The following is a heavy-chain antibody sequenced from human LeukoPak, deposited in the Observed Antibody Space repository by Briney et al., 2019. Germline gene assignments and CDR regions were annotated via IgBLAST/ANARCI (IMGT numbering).Heavy chain of an antibody. J-gene: IGHJ3*02. D-gene: IGHD3-9*01. CDR2: IFYSGST. Sequence: SETLSLTCTVSGYSISSGYYWGWVRQPPGKGLEWIGNIFYSGSTYYNPSLKSRVTISVDTSKNQFSLKLSSVTAADTAVYYCARGDYDILTGLDAFDIWGQGTMVTVSS. CDR3: ARGDYDILTGLDAFDI. CDR1: GYSISSGYY. V-gene: IGHV4-38-2*02.